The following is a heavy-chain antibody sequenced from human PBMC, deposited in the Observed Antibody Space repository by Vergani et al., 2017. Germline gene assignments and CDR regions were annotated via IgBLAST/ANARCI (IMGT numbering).Heavy chain of an antibody. CDR3: ARQVLYFGYGMDV. Sequence: QVQLQESGPGLVKPSQTLSLTCTVSGGSISSGGYYWSWIRQHPGKGLEWIGRIYTSGSTNYNPSLKSRVTISVDTSKNQFSLKLSSVTAADTAVYYCARQVLYFGYGMDVWGQGTTVTVSS. D-gene: IGHD2-2*02. V-gene: IGHV4-61*02. CDR1: GGSISSGGYY. J-gene: IGHJ6*02. CDR2: IYTSGST.